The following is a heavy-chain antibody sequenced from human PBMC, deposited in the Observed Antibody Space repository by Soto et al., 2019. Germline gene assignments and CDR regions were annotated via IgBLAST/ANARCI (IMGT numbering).Heavy chain of an antibody. V-gene: IGHV1-24*01. J-gene: IGHJ4*02. CDR1: GYTFTSYG. CDR3: ATDGSRGYSSSWYVFDY. D-gene: IGHD6-13*01. Sequence: ASVKVSCKGSGYTFTSYGMSWVRQAPGQGLEWMGCFNPEDGEAIYAQKFQGRVTMTEDTSTDTAYMELSSLRSEDTAVYYCATDGSRGYSSSWYVFDYWGQGTLVTVSS. CDR2: FNPEDGEA.